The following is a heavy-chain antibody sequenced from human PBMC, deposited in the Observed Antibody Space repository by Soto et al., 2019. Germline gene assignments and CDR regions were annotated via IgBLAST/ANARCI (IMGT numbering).Heavy chain of an antibody. CDR2: IYYSGST. Sequence: SETLSFTCTVSGGSISSSSYYWGWIRQPPGKGLEWIGSIYYSGSTYYNPSLKSRVTISVDTSKNQFSLKLSSVTAADTAVYYCARQRSIAARPGVFDYWGQGTLVTVSS. D-gene: IGHD6-6*01. CDR3: ARQRSIAARPGVFDY. J-gene: IGHJ4*02. CDR1: GGSISSSSYY. V-gene: IGHV4-39*01.